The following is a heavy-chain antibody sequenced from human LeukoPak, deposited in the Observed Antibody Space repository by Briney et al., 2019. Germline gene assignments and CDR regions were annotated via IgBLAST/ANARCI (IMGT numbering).Heavy chain of an antibody. CDR3: ARRGIVVVPAAMPPPYYYYYYYMDV. J-gene: IGHJ6*03. CDR2: INHSGST. Sequence: PSETLSLTCAVYGGSFSGYYWSWIRQPPGKGLEWIGEINHSGSTNYNPSLKSRVTISVDTSKNQFSLKLSSVTAADTAVYYCARRGIVVVPAAMPPPYYYYYYYMDVWGKGTTVTISS. D-gene: IGHD2-2*01. V-gene: IGHV4-34*01. CDR1: GGSFSGYY.